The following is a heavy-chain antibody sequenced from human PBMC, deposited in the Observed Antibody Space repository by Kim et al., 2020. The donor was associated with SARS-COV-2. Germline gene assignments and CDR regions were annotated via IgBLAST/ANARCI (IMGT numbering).Heavy chain of an antibody. J-gene: IGHJ4*02. CDR3: ARGPNYSPFDY. D-gene: IGHD4-4*01. Sequence: IYHDDAVRGRITSSRNNDKNSRFLQMNSLRAEDTAVYYCARGPNYSPFDYWGQGTLVTVSS. CDR2: I. V-gene: IGHV3-48*03.